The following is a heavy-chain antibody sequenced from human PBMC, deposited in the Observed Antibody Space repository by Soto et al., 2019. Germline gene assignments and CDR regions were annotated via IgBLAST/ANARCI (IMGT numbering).Heavy chain of an antibody. CDR3: ARSSGSSH. CDR1: GLTFSSYS. Sequence: PGGSLRLSCAASGLTFSSYSMNWVRQAPGKGLEWVSYISSSSSTIYYADSVKGRFTISRDNAKNSLYLQMNSLRAEDTAVYYCARSSGSSHWGQGTLVTVSS. V-gene: IGHV3-48*01. J-gene: IGHJ4*02. CDR2: ISSSSSTI. D-gene: IGHD3-10*01.